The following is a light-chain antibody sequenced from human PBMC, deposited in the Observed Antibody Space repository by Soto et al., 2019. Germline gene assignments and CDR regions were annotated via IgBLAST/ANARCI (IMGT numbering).Light chain of an antibody. J-gene: IGLJ1*01. V-gene: IGLV2-14*01. Sequence: QSVLTQPASVSGSPGQSITISCTGTGSDISAYNYVPWYQQHPGKAPKLMIYEVGDRPSGLSNRFSGSKSGNTASLTISKLQPEDEADYYCSSYTSNNFYVFGTGTKVTVL. CDR1: GSDISAYNY. CDR2: EVG. CDR3: SSYTSNNFYV.